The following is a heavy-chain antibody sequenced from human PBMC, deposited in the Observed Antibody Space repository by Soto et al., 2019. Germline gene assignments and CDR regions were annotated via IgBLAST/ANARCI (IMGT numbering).Heavy chain of an antibody. V-gene: IGHV1-24*01. J-gene: IGHJ5*02. CDR1: GYTLTELS. D-gene: IGHD1-7*01. Sequence: VKVSCKVSGYTLTELSMHWVRQAPGKGLEWMGGFDPEDGETIYAQKFQGRVTMTEDTSTDTAYMELSSLRSEDTAVYYCATAGGFLELNWFDPWGQGTLVTVSS. CDR3: ATAGGFLELNWFDP. CDR2: FDPEDGET.